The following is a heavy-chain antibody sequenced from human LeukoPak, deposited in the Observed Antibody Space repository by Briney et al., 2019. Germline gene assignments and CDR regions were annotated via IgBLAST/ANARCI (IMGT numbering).Heavy chain of an antibody. D-gene: IGHD6-19*01. V-gene: IGHV1-46*01. Sequence: GASVKVSCTASGYTFTSYYMHWVRQAPGQGLEWMGIINPSGGSTSYAQKFQGRVTMTRDTSTSTVYMELSSLRSEDTAVYYCARDRPSRGSGWYSPPYRNWFDPWGQGTLVTVSS. CDR3: ARDRPSRGSGWYSPPYRNWFDP. CDR1: GYTFTSYY. CDR2: INPSGGST. J-gene: IGHJ5*02.